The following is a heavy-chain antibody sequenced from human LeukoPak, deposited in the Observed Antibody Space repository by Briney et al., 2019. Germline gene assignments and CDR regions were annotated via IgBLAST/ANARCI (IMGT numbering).Heavy chain of an antibody. J-gene: IGHJ4*02. CDR1: GFAFRSHS. CDR2: ISGGGSHI. CDR3: ARDFRTQLDGYSPPYHFDY. Sequence: PGRSLRLSCAASGFAFRSHSMSWVRQSPGKGLEWVSSISGGGSHIYYADLMKGRFTISRDNAKNSLFLQMSSLRAEDTAVYYCARDFRTQLDGYSPPYHFDYWGQGALVTVSS. D-gene: IGHD5-24*01. V-gene: IGHV3-21*01.